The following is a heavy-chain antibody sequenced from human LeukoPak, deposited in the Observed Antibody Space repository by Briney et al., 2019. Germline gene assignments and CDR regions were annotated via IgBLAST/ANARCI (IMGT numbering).Heavy chain of an antibody. D-gene: IGHD1-26*01. CDR2: IYYSGST. J-gene: IGHJ3*02. V-gene: IGHV4-38-2*02. CDR1: GYSISSGYY. CDR3: ARNQWKRYAFDI. Sequence: PSETLSLTRTVSGYSISSGYYWGWIRQPPGKGLEWIGSIYYSGSTYYNPSLKSRVTISVDTSKNQFSLKLSSVTAADTAVYYCARNQWKRYAFDIWGQGTMVTVSS.